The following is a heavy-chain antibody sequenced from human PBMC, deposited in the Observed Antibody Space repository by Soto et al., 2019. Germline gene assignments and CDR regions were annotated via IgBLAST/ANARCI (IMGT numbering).Heavy chain of an antibody. J-gene: IGHJ5*02. CDR3: ARVISEVWFDP. CDR1: GGSISSYY. Sequence: SETLSLTCTVSGGSISSYYWSWIRQPPGKGLEWIGYIYYSGSTNYNPSLKSRVTISVDTSKNQFSLKLSSVTAADTAVYYCARVISEVWFDPWGQGTLVTVSS. V-gene: IGHV4-59*01. CDR2: IYYSGST.